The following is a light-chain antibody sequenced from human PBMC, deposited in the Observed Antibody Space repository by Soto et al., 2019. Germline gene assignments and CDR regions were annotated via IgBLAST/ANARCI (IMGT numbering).Light chain of an antibody. CDR3: QSADSSGTYIRAV. Sequence: SYELTQPPSVSVSPGQTARITCSGDALPKQYAYWYQQKPGQAPVLVIYKDSERPSGIPERFSGSSSGTTVTLTISGVQAEDEADYYCQSADSSGTYIRAVFGGGTKVTVL. V-gene: IGLV3-25*03. CDR2: KDS. J-gene: IGLJ2*01. CDR1: ALPKQY.